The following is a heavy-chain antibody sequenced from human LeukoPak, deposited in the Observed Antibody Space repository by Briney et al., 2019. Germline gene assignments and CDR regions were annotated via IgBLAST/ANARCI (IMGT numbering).Heavy chain of an antibody. V-gene: IGHV3-9*01. J-gene: IGHJ4*02. CDR2: MSWNSYNI. Sequence: GRSLRLSCTASGFTFDDFAMHWVRQAPGRGLEWVSGMSWNSYNIGYADSVKGRFTVSRDNAQNSLYLQMNSLRAEDTAVYYCARIRGYSYGYFDYWGQGTLVTVSS. CDR3: ARIRGYSYGYFDY. D-gene: IGHD5-18*01. CDR1: GFTFDDFA.